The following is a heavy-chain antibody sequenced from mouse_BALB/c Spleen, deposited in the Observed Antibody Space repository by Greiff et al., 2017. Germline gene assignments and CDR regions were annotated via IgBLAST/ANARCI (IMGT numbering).Heavy chain of an antibody. Sequence: EVQGVESGGGLVQPGGSRKLSCAASGFTFSSFGMHWVRQAPEKGLEWVAYISSGSSTSYYADTVKGRFTISRDNPKNPLFLQMTSLRSEDTAMYYCARDYRYDAWFAYWGQGTLVTVSA. CDR3: ARDYRYDAWFAY. J-gene: IGHJ3*01. CDR1: GFTFSSFG. V-gene: IGHV5-17*02. D-gene: IGHD2-14*01. CDR2: ISSGSSTS.